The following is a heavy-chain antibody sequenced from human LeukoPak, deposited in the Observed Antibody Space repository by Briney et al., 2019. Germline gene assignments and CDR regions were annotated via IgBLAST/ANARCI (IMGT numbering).Heavy chain of an antibody. CDR3: AKPRQGYYDILTGYYRSHAFDI. D-gene: IGHD3-9*01. Sequence: GGSLRLSCAASGFTFSSYGMHWVRQAPGKGLEWVAFIRYDGSNKYYADSVKGRFTISRDNSKNTLYLQMNSLRAEDTAVYYCAKPRQGYYDILTGYYRSHAFDIWGQGTMVTVSS. V-gene: IGHV3-30*02. CDR1: GFTFSSYG. CDR2: IRYDGSNK. J-gene: IGHJ3*02.